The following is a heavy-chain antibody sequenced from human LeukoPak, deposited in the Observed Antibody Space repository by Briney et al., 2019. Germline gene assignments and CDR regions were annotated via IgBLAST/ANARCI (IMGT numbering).Heavy chain of an antibody. CDR1: GYTFNTYY. CDR2: INPSDGWT. J-gene: IGHJ4*02. Sequence: ASVKVSCKASGYTFNTYYIHWVRQSPGQGLEWLAIINPSDGWTNYAQKFKGRVAVTGDTSTSTFYMELSRLRSDDTAVYYCARDDTIAEGIGFEYWGQGALVTVSP. D-gene: IGHD1-26*01. CDR3: ARDDTIAEGIGFEY. V-gene: IGHV1-46*02.